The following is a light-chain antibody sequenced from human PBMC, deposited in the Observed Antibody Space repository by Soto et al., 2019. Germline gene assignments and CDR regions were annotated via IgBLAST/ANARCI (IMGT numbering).Light chain of an antibody. CDR1: ESIDDR. V-gene: IGKV1-5*01. CDR3: RQYFSYANT. Sequence: DIQRTQSPSAMSASVGDTITITCRALESIDDRLAWYQQNTWKSPNLLMHDASTLESGVPARFSGSGSGTEFSLSIACLQPYDSATSYCRQYFSYANTFGQGTKLEGK. J-gene: IGKJ1*01. CDR2: DAS.